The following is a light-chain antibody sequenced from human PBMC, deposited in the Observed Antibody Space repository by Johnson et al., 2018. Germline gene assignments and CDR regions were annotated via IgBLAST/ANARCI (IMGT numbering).Light chain of an antibody. CDR3: GTWDSSLSAGNV. CDR2: ENN. CDR1: SSNIGNNY. Sequence: QSVLTQPPSVSAAPGQKVTISCSGSSSNIGNNYVSWYQQLPGTAPKLLIYENNKRPSGIPDRFSGSKSGTSATLGITGIQTGDEADYYCGTWDSSLSAGNVFGTCPKVTVL. V-gene: IGLV1-51*02. J-gene: IGLJ1*01.